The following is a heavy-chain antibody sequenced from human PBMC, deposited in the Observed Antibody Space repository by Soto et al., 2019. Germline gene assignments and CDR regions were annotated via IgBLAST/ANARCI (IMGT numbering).Heavy chain of an antibody. D-gene: IGHD3-16*02. CDR3: ARAPANEGAGYYDCVWGSYRYTPNYYGMDV. Sequence: ASVKVSCKASGYTFTSYGISWVRQAPGQGLEWMGWISAYNGNTNYAQKLQGRVTMTTDTSTSTAYMELRSLRSDDTAVYYCARAPANEGAGYYDCVWGSYRYTPNYYGMDVWGQGTTVNVSS. CDR1: GYTFTSYG. J-gene: IGHJ6*02. V-gene: IGHV1-18*04. CDR2: ISAYNGNT.